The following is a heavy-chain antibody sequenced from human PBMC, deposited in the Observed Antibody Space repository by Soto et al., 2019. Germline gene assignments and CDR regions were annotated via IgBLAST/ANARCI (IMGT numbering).Heavy chain of an antibody. CDR2: LSFDGDNE. CDR3: ANVASVPGY. CDR1: GFTFSSYG. Sequence: QVQLVESGGGVVQPGRSLRLSCVASGFTFSSYGMHWVRQAPGKGLEWVAVLSFDGDNEHYADSVKGRFTISRDNPKNTLYLEMNSLRVEDTAVYYCANVASVPGYWGQGTLVTVSS. J-gene: IGHJ4*02. V-gene: IGHV3-30*18.